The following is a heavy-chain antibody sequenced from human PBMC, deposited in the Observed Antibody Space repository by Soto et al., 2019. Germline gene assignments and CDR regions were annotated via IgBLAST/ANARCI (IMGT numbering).Heavy chain of an antibody. CDR1: GFIFLSSS. V-gene: IGHV3-48*01. J-gene: IGHJ4*02. CDR3: ACIAAAGEKLDY. CDR2: ISSSSTTI. Sequence: GGALRLSCAASGFIFLSSSMNWVRQAPGKGLEWVSYISSSSTTIFYADSVKGRFTISRDNAKYSLYLQMNSLRAEDTAVYYCACIAAAGEKLDYWGQGTLVTVSS. D-gene: IGHD6-13*01.